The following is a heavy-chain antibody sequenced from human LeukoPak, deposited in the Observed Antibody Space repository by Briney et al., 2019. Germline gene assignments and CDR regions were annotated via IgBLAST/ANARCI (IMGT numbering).Heavy chain of an antibody. J-gene: IGHJ4*02. CDR1: GFTFSSYW. Sequence: GGSLRLSCAASGFTFSSYWMSWVRQAPGKGLEWVANIKQDGSEKYYVDSVKGRFTISRDNAKNSLYLQMNSLRAVDTAVYYCARVGLLWFGELFNYFDYWGQGTLVTVSS. D-gene: IGHD3-10*01. CDR2: IKQDGSEK. V-gene: IGHV3-7*01. CDR3: ARVGLLWFGELFNYFDY.